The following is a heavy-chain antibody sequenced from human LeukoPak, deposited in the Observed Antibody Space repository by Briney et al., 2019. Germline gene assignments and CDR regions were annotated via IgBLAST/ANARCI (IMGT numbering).Heavy chain of an antibody. V-gene: IGHV3-48*02. CDR1: GFSFSSYP. J-gene: IGHJ4*02. Sequence: GGSLRLSCVASGFSFSSYPMNWVRQAPGKGLEWVSHINSDTNIMPYTASVSGRFTISRDNAKNSLYLHVNSLRDGDTAVYYCVRDHDWSFDLWGQGALVTVSS. D-gene: IGHD1-1*01. CDR3: VRDHDWSFDL. CDR2: INSDTNIM.